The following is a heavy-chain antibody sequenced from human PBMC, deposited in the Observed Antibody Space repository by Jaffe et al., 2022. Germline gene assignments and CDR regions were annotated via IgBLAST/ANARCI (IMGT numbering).Heavy chain of an antibody. CDR1: GYTFTGYY. J-gene: IGHJ4*02. Sequence: QVQLVQSGAEVKKPGASVKVSCKASGYTFTGYYMHWVRQAPGQGLEWMGWINPNSGGTNYAQKFQGRVTMTRDTSISTAYMELSRLRSDDTAVYYCARVKVRVEMATTWYYFDYWGQGTLVTVSS. D-gene: IGHD5-12*01. CDR3: ARVKVRVEMATTWYYFDY. V-gene: IGHV1-2*02. CDR2: INPNSGGT.